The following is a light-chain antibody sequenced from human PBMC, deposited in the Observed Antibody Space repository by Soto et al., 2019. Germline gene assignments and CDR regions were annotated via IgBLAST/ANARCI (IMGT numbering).Light chain of an antibody. CDR1: QDINKN. J-gene: IGKJ5*01. V-gene: IGKV1-33*01. Sequence: DIQMTQSPYSLSASVGDRVTITCQASQDINKNLIWYQQKPGKAPKLLIYDASDLETGVPSRFSGSGSGTGFTFTISSLQPEDFATYYCQQYESLPLTFGQGTRLEV. CDR3: QQYESLPLT. CDR2: DAS.